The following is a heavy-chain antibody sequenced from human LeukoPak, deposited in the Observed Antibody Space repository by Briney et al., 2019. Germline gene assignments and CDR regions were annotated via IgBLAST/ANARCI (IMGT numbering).Heavy chain of an antibody. J-gene: IGHJ4*02. V-gene: IGHV3-48*01. CDR3: ARGSGGSCSDFDY. D-gene: IGHD2-15*01. Sequence: PGGSLRLSCAASGFTFSSYSMNWVRQAPGKGLEWVSYISSSSSTIYCADSVKGRFTISRDNAKNSLYLQMNSLRAEDTAVCYCARGSGGSCSDFDYWGQGTLVTVSS. CDR2: ISSSSSTI. CDR1: GFTFSSYS.